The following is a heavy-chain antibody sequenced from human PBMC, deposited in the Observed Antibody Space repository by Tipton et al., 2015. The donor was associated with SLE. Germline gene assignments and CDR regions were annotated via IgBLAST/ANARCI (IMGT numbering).Heavy chain of an antibody. CDR3: ARAFPVEGHGMDV. CDR1: GGSISSGGYS. D-gene: IGHD1-1*01. Sequence: TLSLTCDVSGGSISSGGYSWSWIRQPPGKGLEWIGYIYHSGSTYYNPSLKSRVSISIDRSKNQFSLKMRSVTAADTAVYYCARAFPVEGHGMDVWGQGTTVTVSS. V-gene: IGHV4-30-2*01. CDR2: IYHSGST. J-gene: IGHJ6*02.